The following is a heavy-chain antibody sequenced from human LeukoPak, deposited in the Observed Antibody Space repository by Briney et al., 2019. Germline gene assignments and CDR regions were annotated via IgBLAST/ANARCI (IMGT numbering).Heavy chain of an antibody. CDR1: GYTFTGYY. D-gene: IGHD6-13*01. V-gene: IGHV1-2*02. CDR2: INPNSGGT. Sequence: ASVKVSCKASGYTFTGYYMHWVRQAPGQGLEWMGWINPNSGGTNYAQKFQGRVTMTRDTSTSTVYMELSSLRSEDTAVYYCARGHIAAAGTVWFDPWGQGTLVTVSS. CDR3: ARGHIAAAGTVWFDP. J-gene: IGHJ5*02.